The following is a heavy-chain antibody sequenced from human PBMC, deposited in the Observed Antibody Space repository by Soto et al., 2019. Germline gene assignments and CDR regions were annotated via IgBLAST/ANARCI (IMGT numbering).Heavy chain of an antibody. V-gene: IGHV3-23*01. CDR3: ARDKVGAYFDY. CDR2: ISGSGGST. Sequence: GGSLRLSCAASGFTFSTYAMSWFRQAPGKGLEWVSAISGSGGSTYYADSVKGRFTISRDNSKNTLYLHMNTLRAEDTAVYYCARDKVGAYFDYWGQGTPVTVSS. CDR1: GFTFSTYA. J-gene: IGHJ4*02. D-gene: IGHD1-26*01.